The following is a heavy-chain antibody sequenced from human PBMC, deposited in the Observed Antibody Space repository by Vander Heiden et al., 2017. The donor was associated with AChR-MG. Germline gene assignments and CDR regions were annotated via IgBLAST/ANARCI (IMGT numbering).Heavy chain of an antibody. J-gene: IGHJ5*02. CDR2: INPNSGGT. Sequence: QVQLVQSGAEVKKPGASAKVSCKPSGYTFTAYYMHWVRQAPGQGLEWMGWINPNSGGTNYAQKFQGRVTMTRDTAISTAYMELSRLRSDDTAVYYCARVPFWSGYYRGWFDPWGQGTLVTVSS. D-gene: IGHD3-3*01. CDR3: ARVPFWSGYYRGWFDP. V-gene: IGHV1-2*02. CDR1: GYTFTAYY.